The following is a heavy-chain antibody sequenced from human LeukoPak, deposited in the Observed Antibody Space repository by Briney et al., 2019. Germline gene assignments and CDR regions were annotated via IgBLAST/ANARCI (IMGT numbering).Heavy chain of an antibody. J-gene: IGHJ5*02. CDR3: AKDLHYNDGRWEFDP. Sequence: GGSLRLSCAASGFTFSTFALTWVRQAPGKGLEWVSGVVGGGTTYYADSVKGRFTLSKDNSKKTVYLQMNSLRVEDTAIYYCAKDLHYNDGRWEFDPWGQGTLVTVSS. CDR1: GFTFSTFA. V-gene: IGHV3-23*01. CDR2: VVGGGTT. D-gene: IGHD5-24*01.